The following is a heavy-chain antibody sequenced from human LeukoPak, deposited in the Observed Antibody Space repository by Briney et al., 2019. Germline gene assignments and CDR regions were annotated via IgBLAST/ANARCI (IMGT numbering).Heavy chain of an antibody. J-gene: IGHJ3*01. V-gene: IGHV3-30*02. Sequence: GGSLRLSCAASGFIFSSFGMHWVRQPPGKGLEWVAFIRDSGNSKYYADSVRGRLTISRDNAKNTLFLQMDSLRDEDTGSYYCAKGYGGSSGALDLWGQGTMVIISS. CDR2: IRDSGNSK. D-gene: IGHD4-23*01. CDR1: GFIFSSFG. CDR3: AKGYGGSSGALDL.